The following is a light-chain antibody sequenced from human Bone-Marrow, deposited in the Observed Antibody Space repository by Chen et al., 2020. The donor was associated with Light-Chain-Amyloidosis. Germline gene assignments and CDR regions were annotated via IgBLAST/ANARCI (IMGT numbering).Light chain of an antibody. CDR2: EDE. V-gene: IGLV6-57*01. Sequence: NFMLTQPHSVSESPGKTVIISCTRSSGSIATNYVQWYQQRPGSSPTTVIYEDEQRPSGVPDRFSGSIDRSSNSASLTSSGLKTEDEADYYCQSYQGSSQGVFGGGTKLTVL. J-gene: IGLJ3*02. CDR3: QSYQGSSQGV. CDR1: SGSIATNY.